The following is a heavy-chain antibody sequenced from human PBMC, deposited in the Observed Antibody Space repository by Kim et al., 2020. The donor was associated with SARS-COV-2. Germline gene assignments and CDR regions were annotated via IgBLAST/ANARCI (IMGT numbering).Heavy chain of an antibody. Sequence: AQKFQGRVTMTEDTSTDTAYMELSSLRSEDTAVYYCATVVYGDYLYYFDYWGQGTLVTVSS. D-gene: IGHD4-17*01. CDR3: ATVVYGDYLYYFDY. J-gene: IGHJ4*02. V-gene: IGHV1-24*01.